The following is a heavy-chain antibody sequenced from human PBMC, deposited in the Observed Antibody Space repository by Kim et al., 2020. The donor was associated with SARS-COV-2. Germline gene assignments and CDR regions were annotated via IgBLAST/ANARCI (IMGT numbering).Heavy chain of an antibody. D-gene: IGHD5-18*01. CDR2: FYYRGNT. J-gene: IGHJ4*02. CDR3: ARGRGYSYGIPFDF. CDR1: GDSVTSANYY. Sequence: SETLSLTCTVTGDSVTSANYYWGWLRQPPGKGLEWIGSFYYRGNTYYNPSLKSRVTISVDTSKNQFSLKLSSVTAADTAVYFCARGRGYSYGIPFDFWGQGPLLTVSS. V-gene: IGHV4-39*01.